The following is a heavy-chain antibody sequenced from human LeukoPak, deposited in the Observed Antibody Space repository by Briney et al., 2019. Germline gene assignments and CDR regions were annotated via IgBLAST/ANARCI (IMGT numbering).Heavy chain of an antibody. V-gene: IGHV4-4*07. CDR1: GGSISSYY. D-gene: IGHD5-12*01. CDR2: IYTSGST. CDR3: ARDRVRGGYDLGAFDY. Sequence: SETLSLTCTVSGGSISSYYWSWIRQPAGKGLEWIGRIYTSGSTNYNPSLKSRVTISVDTSKNQFFLKLSSVTAADTAVYYCARDRVRGGYDLGAFDYWGQGTLVTVSS. J-gene: IGHJ4*02.